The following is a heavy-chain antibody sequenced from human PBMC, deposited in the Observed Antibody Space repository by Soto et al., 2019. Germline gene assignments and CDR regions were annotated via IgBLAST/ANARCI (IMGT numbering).Heavy chain of an antibody. D-gene: IGHD3-22*01. Sequence: SETLSLTCTVSGGSISSYYWSWIRQPPGKGLEWIGYIYYSGSTNYNPALKSRVTISVDTSKNQFSLKLSSVTAADTAVYYCARTGLDYYDSSGYPYYFDYWGQGTLVTVSS. V-gene: IGHV4-59*01. CDR3: ARTGLDYYDSSGYPYYFDY. CDR2: IYYSGST. CDR1: GGSISSYY. J-gene: IGHJ4*02.